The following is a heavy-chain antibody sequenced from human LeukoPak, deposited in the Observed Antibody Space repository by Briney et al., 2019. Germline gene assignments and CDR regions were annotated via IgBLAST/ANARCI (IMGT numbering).Heavy chain of an antibody. D-gene: IGHD2-15*01. V-gene: IGHV1-69*05. J-gene: IGHJ4*02. Sequence: SVKVSCKASGGTFSSYAISWVRQAPGQGLEWMGGIIPIFGTANYAQKFQGRVTITTDESTSTAYTELSSLRSEDTAVYYCAREGSAYCSGGSCYVYWGQGTLVTVSS. CDR2: IIPIFGTA. CDR3: AREGSAYCSGGSCYVY. CDR1: GGTFSSYA.